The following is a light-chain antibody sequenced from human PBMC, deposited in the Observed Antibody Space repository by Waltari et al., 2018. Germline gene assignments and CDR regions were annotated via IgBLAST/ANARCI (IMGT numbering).Light chain of an antibody. J-gene: IGKJ5*01. V-gene: IGKV3-15*01. Sequence: EIVMTQSPDTLSVSPGERATFSCRASQSISSNLAWYQQKPGQGPRLLIYEASTRATSTPGRFSGSWSGTDFSLTISSLQSEDSAVYYCQQYNHWPPITFGQGTRLEIK. CDR1: QSISSN. CDR3: QQYNHWPPIT. CDR2: EAS.